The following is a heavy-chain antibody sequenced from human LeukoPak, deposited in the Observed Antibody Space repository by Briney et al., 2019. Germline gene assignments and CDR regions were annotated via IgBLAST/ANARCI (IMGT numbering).Heavy chain of an antibody. D-gene: IGHD1-26*01. J-gene: IGHJ5*02. CDR2: INPSGGST. V-gene: IGHV1-46*01. CDR1: GYTFTSYY. Sequence: PSVKVSCKASGYTFTSYYMHWVRQTAGQGLEWMGIINPSGGSTSYAQKFQGRVTMTRDTSTSTVYMELSSLRSEDTAVYYCARGLINGELGFNWFDPWGQGTLVTVSS. CDR3: ARGLINGELGFNWFDP.